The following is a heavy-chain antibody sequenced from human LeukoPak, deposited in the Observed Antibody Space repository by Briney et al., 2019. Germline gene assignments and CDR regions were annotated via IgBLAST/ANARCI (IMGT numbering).Heavy chain of an antibody. J-gene: IGHJ4*02. CDR1: GFTFSSYA. V-gene: IGHV3-23*01. CDR2: ISGSGGST. D-gene: IGHD3-22*01. Sequence: GGSLRLSCAASGFTFSSYAMSWVRQAPGKGLEWVSAISGSGGSTYYADSVKGRFTISRDNAKNSLYLQMNSLRAEDTAVYYCARVGTPTYYYDSSGYHIDYWGQGTLVTVSS. CDR3: ARVGTPTYYYDSSGYHIDY.